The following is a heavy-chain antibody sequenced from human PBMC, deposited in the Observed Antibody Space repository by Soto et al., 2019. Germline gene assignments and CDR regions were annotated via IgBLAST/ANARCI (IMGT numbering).Heavy chain of an antibody. V-gene: IGHV4-31*03. CDR3: ARDTLGDYVWGPHSDY. D-gene: IGHD3-16*01. CDR1: GGSISSGGYY. Sequence: SSETLSLTCTVSGGSISSGGYYWSWIRQHPGKGLEWIGYIYYSGSTYYNPSLKSRVTISVDTSKNQFSLKLSSVTAADTAVYYCARDTLGDYVWGPHSDYWGQGTLVTVSS. CDR2: IYYSGST. J-gene: IGHJ4*02.